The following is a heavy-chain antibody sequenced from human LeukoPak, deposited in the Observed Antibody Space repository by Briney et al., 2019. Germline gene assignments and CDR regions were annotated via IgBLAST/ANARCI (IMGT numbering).Heavy chain of an antibody. CDR2: IYPADSDI. J-gene: IGHJ4*02. CDR1: GYMFISYW. CDR3: ARSLTAAAGDY. V-gene: IGHV5-51*01. Sequence: GASLKISCKCSGYMFISYWIGWVRQIPGKGLEWMAIIYPADSDIRYSPSFQGQVTISADKSITTAYLQWSSLKASDTATYYCARSLTAAAGDYWGQGTLVTVSS. D-gene: IGHD6-25*01.